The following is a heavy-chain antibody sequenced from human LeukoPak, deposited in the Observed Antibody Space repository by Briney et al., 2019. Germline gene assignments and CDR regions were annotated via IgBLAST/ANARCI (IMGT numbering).Heavy chain of an antibody. D-gene: IGHD6-19*01. CDR2: ISSSGSTI. V-gene: IGHV3-48*03. Sequence: GGSLRLSCAASGFTFSSYEMNWVRQAPGKGLEWVSYISSSGSTIYYADSVKGRFTISRDNAKNSLYLQMNSLRAEDTAVYYCARSPRPLLIAVAGRTSERYMDVWGKGTTVTVSS. CDR3: ARSPRPLLIAVAGRTSERYMDV. CDR1: GFTFSSYE. J-gene: IGHJ6*03.